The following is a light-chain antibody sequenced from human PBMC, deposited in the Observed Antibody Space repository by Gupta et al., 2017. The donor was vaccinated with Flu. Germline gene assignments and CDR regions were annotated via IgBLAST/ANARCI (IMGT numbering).Light chain of an antibody. CDR3: VVWDDSLSSYL. CDR1: SSNIGNDY. Sequence: QPVLIQPPSASGTPGQRVTISCAGSSSNIGNDYVYWYHQLPGRAPKLLMYRDNQRPSGVPDRFSGSKSGTSASLAISGLRSEDGADYYCVVWDDSLSSYLFGTGTKVTVL. V-gene: IGLV1-47*01. CDR2: RDN. J-gene: IGLJ1*01.